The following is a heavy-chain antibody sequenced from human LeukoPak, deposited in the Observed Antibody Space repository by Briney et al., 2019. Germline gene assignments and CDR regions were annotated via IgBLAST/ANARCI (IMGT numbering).Heavy chain of an antibody. D-gene: IGHD3-3*01. CDR1: GFTFSSYW. CDR2: IKQDGSEK. Sequence: PGGSLRLSCAASGFTFSSYWMSWVRQAPGKGLEWVANIKQDGSEKYYVDSVKGRFTISRDNAKNSLYLQMNSLRAEDTAVYYCARDPVYYDFWSGYRPLYAFDIWGQGTMVTVSS. CDR3: ARDPVYYDFWSGYRPLYAFDI. V-gene: IGHV3-7*01. J-gene: IGHJ3*02.